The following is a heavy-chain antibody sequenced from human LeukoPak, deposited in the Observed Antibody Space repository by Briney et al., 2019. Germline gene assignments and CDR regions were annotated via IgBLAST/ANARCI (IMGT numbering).Heavy chain of an antibody. CDR2: ISSSGSTI. D-gene: IGHD4-17*01. J-gene: IGHJ4*02. CDR1: GFTFSSSA. CDR3: ARGSRHYGVPEFDY. Sequence: GGSLRLSCAASGFTFSSSAMSWIRQAPGKGLEWVSYISSSGSTIYYADSVKGRFTISRDNAKNSLYLQMNSLRVEDTAVYYCARGSRHYGVPEFDYWGQGTLVSVSS. V-gene: IGHV3-11*04.